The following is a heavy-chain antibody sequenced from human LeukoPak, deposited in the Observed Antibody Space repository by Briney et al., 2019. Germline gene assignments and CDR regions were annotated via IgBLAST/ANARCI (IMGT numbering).Heavy chain of an antibody. D-gene: IGHD3-22*01. CDR2: IVVGSGNT. J-gene: IGHJ4*02. V-gene: IGHV1-58*02. Sequence: SVKVSCKASGFTFTSSAMQWVRQARGQRLEWIGWIVVGSGNTNYAQKFQERVTITRDMSTSTAYMELSSLRSEDTAVYYCAAAFIDRWGYYYEYYFDYWGQGTLVTVSS. CDR3: AAAFIDRWGYYYEYYFDY. CDR1: GFTFTSSA.